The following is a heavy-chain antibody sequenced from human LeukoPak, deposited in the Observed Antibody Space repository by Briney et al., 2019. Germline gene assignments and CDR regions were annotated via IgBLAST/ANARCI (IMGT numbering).Heavy chain of an antibody. CDR3: ARVKRNVPAAIHPSDY. D-gene: IGHD2-2*01. V-gene: IGHV1-18*01. J-gene: IGHJ4*02. CDR1: GYTFTSYG. Sequence: ASVKVSCKASGYTFTSYGISWVRQAPGQGLEWMGWISAYNGNTNYAQKLQGRVTMTTDTSTSTAYMELSRLRSDDTAVYYCARVKRNVPAAIHPSDYWGQGTLVTVSS. CDR2: ISAYNGNT.